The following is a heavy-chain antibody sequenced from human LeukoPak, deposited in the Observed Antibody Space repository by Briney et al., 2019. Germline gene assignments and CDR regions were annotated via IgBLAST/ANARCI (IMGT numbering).Heavy chain of an antibody. Sequence: SETLSLTCTVFGGSISSYYWNWIRQSPGKGVEWIAYMFYNVSTNYSPSLKGRVTISVDTSKNQFSLKLISVTAADTAVYFCARQGSGRAFDIWGQGTMVTVSS. CDR1: GGSISSYY. V-gene: IGHV4-59*08. CDR3: ARQGSGRAFDI. J-gene: IGHJ3*02. CDR2: MFYNVST.